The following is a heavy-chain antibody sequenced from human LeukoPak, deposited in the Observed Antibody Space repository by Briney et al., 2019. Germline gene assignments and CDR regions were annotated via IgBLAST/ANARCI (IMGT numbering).Heavy chain of an antibody. D-gene: IGHD4-11*01. CDR2: INHSGSA. CDR3: ARGQGTVTTH. CDR1: GGPFSGYY. Sequence: SSETLSLTCAVSGGPFSGYYWTWIRQPPGKGLEWIGEINHSGSANYNPSLMSRVTISLDTSKNHFSLNLSSVTAADTAVYYCARGQGTVTTHWGQGTLVTVSS. J-gene: IGHJ4*02. V-gene: IGHV4-34*01.